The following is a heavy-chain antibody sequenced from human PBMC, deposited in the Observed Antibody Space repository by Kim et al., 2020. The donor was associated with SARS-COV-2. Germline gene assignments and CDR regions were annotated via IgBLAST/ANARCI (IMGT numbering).Heavy chain of an antibody. Sequence: TRYCATSVKAHLTVSRDNAKNSLYLQLNSLRAEDPAIYFCTRENFWYFDLWGRGTLVTVSS. CDR2: TR. V-gene: IGHV3-48*03. CDR3: TRENFWYFDL. D-gene: IGHD1-7*01. J-gene: IGHJ2*01.